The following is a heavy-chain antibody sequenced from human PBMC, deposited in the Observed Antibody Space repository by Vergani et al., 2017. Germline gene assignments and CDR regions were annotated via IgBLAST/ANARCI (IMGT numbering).Heavy chain of an antibody. Sequence: QVQLVQSGAEVKKPGASVKVSCKVSGYTLTELSMHWVRQAPGKGLEWMGGFDPEDGETIYAQKFQGRVTMTEDTSTDTAYMELSSLRSEDTAVYYCAREPKLGYCSGGSCYPPASYYYYYMDVWGKGTTVTVSS. J-gene: IGHJ6*03. V-gene: IGHV1-24*01. CDR2: FDPEDGET. D-gene: IGHD2-15*01. CDR3: AREPKLGYCSGGSCYPPASYYYYYMDV. CDR1: GYTLTELS.